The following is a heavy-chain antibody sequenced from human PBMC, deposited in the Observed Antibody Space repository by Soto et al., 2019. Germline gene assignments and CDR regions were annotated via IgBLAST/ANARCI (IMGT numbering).Heavy chain of an antibody. CDR2: IYSGGST. CDR1: GFTVSSNY. CDR3: ASFYFFWSGYYGWMGGYYYYMDV. J-gene: IGHJ6*03. V-gene: IGHV3-66*01. D-gene: IGHD3-3*01. Sequence: GGSLRLSCAASGFTVSSNYMSWVRQAPGKGLEWVSVIYSGGSTYYADSVKGRFTISRDNSKNTLYLQMISLRAEDTAVYYCASFYFFWSGYYGWMGGYYYYMDVWGKGTTVTVSS.